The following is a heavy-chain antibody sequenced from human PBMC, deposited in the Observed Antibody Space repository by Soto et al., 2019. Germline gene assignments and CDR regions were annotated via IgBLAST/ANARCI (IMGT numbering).Heavy chain of an antibody. J-gene: IGHJ6*02. V-gene: IGHV3-30*18. Sequence: QVQLVESGGGVVQPGRSLRLSCAASGFTFSSYGMHWVRQAAGKGLEWVAVISYDGSNKYYPDSVKGRFTISRDNSKNTLYLQMNSLRAEDTAVYYCAKDQGVVVGWIDYYGMDVWGQGTTVTVSS. CDR1: GFTFSSYG. CDR3: AKDQGVVVGWIDYYGMDV. CDR2: ISYDGSNK. D-gene: IGHD2-21*01.